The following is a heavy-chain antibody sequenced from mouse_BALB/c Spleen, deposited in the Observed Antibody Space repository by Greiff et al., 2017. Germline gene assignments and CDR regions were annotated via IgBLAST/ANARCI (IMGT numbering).Heavy chain of an antibody. CDR1: GFTFTDYY. V-gene: IGHV7-3*02. CDR2: IRNKANGYTT. CDR3: ARTGSYFDY. J-gene: IGHJ2*01. Sequence: EVHLVESGGGLVQPGGSLRLSCATSGFTFTDYYISWVRQPPGKALEWLGFIRNKANGYTTEYSASVKGRFTISRDNSQSILYLQMNTLRAEDSATYYCARTGSYFDYWGQGTTLTVSS. D-gene: IGHD4-1*01.